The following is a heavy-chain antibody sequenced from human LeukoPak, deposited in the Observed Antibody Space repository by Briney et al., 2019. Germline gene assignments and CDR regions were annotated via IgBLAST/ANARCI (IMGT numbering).Heavy chain of an antibody. J-gene: IGHJ2*01. Sequence: GASVKVSCKASGYTFTSYYMHWVRQAPVQGLEWMGLINPSDSSTGYAQKFQGRVTMTRDTSTNTVYMELSSLRSEDTAVYYCARADFWSGYTGWYFDLWGRGTLVTVSS. D-gene: IGHD3-3*01. CDR1: GYTFTSYY. CDR3: ARADFWSGYTGWYFDL. V-gene: IGHV1-46*01. CDR2: INPSDSST.